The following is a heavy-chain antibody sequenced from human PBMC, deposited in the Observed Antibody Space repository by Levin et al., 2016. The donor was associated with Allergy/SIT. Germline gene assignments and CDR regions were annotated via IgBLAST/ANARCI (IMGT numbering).Heavy chain of an antibody. CDR3: AKDRSVLLWFGELGGMDV. CDR2: ISGSGGST. D-gene: IGHD3-10*01. CDR1: GFTFSSYA. Sequence: GESLKISCAASGFTFSSYAMSWVRQAPGKGLEWVSAISGSGGSTYYADSVKGRFTISRDNSKNTLYLQMNSLRAEDTAVYYCAKDRSVLLWFGELGGMDVWGQGTTVTVSS. J-gene: IGHJ6*02. V-gene: IGHV3-23*01.